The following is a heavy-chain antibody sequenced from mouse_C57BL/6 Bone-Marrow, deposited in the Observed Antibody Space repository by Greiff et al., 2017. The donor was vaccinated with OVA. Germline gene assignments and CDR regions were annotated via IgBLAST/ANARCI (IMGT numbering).Heavy chain of an antibody. Sequence: EVQLQQSGAELVRPGASVKLSCTASGFNIKDDYMHWVKQRPEQGLEWIGWIDPENGDTEYASKFQGKATITADTSSNTAYRQLSSLTSEDTAVYYCTTWIYYDYDGPWFAYWGQGTLVTVSA. CDR2: IDPENGDT. V-gene: IGHV14-4*01. CDR3: TTWIYYDYDGPWFAY. J-gene: IGHJ3*01. D-gene: IGHD2-4*01. CDR1: GFNIKDDY.